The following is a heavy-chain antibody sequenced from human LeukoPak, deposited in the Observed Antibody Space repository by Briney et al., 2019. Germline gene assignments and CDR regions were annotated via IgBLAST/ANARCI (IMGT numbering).Heavy chain of an antibody. CDR1: GGSFSGYY. CDR2: INHSGST. V-gene: IGHV4-34*01. J-gene: IGHJ6*03. D-gene: IGHD1/OR15-1a*01. Sequence: SETLSLTCAVYGGSFSGYYWSWIRQPPGKGLEWIGEINHSGSTNYNPSLKSRVTISVDTSKNQFSLKLSSVTAADTAVYYCARGWNNRGRYYYYMDVWGKGTTVTVSS. CDR3: ARGWNNRGRYYYYMDV.